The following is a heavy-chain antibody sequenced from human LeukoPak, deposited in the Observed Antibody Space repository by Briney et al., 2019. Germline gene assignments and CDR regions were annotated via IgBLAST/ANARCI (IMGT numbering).Heavy chain of an antibody. CDR2: ISGSGGST. CDR3: AKDKRTYYYDSSGYLFDY. V-gene: IGHV3-23*01. D-gene: IGHD3-22*01. CDR1: GFTFSSYA. J-gene: IGHJ4*02. Sequence: GGSLRLSCAASGFTFSSYAMSWVRQAPGKGLEWVSAISGSGGSTYYADSVKGRFTISRDNSKNTLYLQMNSLRAEDTAVYYCAKDKRTYYYDSSGYLFDYWGQGTLVTVSS.